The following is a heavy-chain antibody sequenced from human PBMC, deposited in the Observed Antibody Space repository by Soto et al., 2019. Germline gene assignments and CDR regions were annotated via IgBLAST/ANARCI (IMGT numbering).Heavy chain of an antibody. Sequence: QVQLVQSGAEVKKPGASVKVSCKASGYTFTSYAMHWVRQAPGQRLEWMGWINAGNGNTKYSQKVQGRVTITRDTSASTAYMELSSLRSEDTAVYYCAGDIWFGEPPGCAGMHGGQGTLVTVSS. V-gene: IGHV1-3*01. CDR1: GYTFTSYA. CDR3: AGDIWFGEPPGCAGMH. D-gene: IGHD3-10*01. J-gene: IGHJ4*02. CDR2: INAGNGNT.